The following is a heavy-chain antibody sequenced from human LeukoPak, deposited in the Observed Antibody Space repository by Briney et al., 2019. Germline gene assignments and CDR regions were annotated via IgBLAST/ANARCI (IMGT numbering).Heavy chain of an antibody. Sequence: GASVTVSCKVSGYTLTELSMHWVRQAPGKGLEWMGGFDPEDGETIYAQKFQGRVTMTEDTSTDTAYMELSSLRSEDTAVYYCATVPNSGSYYYFDYWGQGTLVTVSS. J-gene: IGHJ4*02. CDR3: ATVPNSGSYYYFDY. CDR2: FDPEDGET. V-gene: IGHV1-24*01. D-gene: IGHD1-26*01. CDR1: GYTLTELS.